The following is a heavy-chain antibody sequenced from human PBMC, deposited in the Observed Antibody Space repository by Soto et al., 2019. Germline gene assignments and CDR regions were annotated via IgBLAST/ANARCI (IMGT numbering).Heavy chain of an antibody. Sequence: GSLRRTCAASGFSYSRYLMTWVRQTPGQGLEWVSSISGRGDATYYADSVKGRFTISRDNSKNTLFLQMNSLGADDTAVYYCAKDPILTTPPSFDPWGQGTLVTVSS. CDR2: ISGRGDAT. CDR1: GFSYSRYL. CDR3: AKDPILTTPPSFDP. J-gene: IGHJ5*02. D-gene: IGHD3-9*01. V-gene: IGHV3-23*01.